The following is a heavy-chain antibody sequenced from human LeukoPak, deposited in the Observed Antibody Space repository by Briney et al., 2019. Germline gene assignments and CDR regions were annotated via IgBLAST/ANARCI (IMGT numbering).Heavy chain of an antibody. J-gene: IGHJ2*01. Sequence: PGGSLRLSCTVSGFTVSSNSMSWVRQAPGKGLEWVSFIYSDNTHYSDSVKGRFTISRENAKNTLYLQMNSLRAGDTAVYYCVREAVSSSWNNWYFDLWGRGTLVTVSS. D-gene: IGHD6-13*01. CDR2: IYSDNT. CDR1: GFTVSSNS. CDR3: VREAVSSSWNNWYFDL. V-gene: IGHV3-53*01.